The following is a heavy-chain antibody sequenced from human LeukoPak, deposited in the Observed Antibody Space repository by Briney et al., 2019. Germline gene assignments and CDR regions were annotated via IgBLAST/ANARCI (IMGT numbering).Heavy chain of an antibody. CDR3: AREGAARGYYYYYYMDV. CDR1: GFTFSSYS. J-gene: IGHJ6*03. V-gene: IGHV3-21*01. Sequence: KTGGSLRLSCAASGFTFSSYSMNWVRQAPGKGLEWVSSISSSSSYIYYADSVKGRFTISRDNAKNSLYLQMNSLRAEDTAVYYCAREGAARGYYYYYYMDVWGKGTTVTVSS. D-gene: IGHD6-6*01. CDR2: ISSSSSYI.